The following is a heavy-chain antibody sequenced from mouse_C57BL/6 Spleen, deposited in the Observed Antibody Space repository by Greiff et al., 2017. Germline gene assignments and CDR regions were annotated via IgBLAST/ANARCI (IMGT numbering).Heavy chain of an antibody. Sequence: QVQLKQPGAELVKPGASVKLSCKASGYTFTSYWMHWVKQRPGQGLEWIGMIHPNSGSTNYNEKFKSKATLTADKSSSTAYMQLSSLTSEDSAVYFCARADYYGIYYAMDYWGQGTSVTVSS. V-gene: IGHV1-64*01. CDR3: ARADYYGIYYAMDY. CDR1: GYTFTSYW. CDR2: IHPNSGST. D-gene: IGHD1-1*01. J-gene: IGHJ4*01.